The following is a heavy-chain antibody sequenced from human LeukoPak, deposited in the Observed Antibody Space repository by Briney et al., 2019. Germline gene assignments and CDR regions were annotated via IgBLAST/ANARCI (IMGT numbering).Heavy chain of an antibody. Sequence: GGSLRLSCSASGFTFSMYSMHWVRQAPGKGLESVSSISTNAGTTDYADSVRGRFTISRDNSKNTLHLQMSSLRAEDTAMYYCVKGGGSGTLKYYFDYWGQGTLVTVSS. CDR3: VKGGGSGTLKYYFDY. D-gene: IGHD3-10*01. CDR2: ISTNAGTT. J-gene: IGHJ4*02. CDR1: GFTFSMYS. V-gene: IGHV3-64D*06.